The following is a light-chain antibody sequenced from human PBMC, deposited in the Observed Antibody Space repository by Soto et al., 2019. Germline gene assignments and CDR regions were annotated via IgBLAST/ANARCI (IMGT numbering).Light chain of an antibody. CDR2: GAS. V-gene: IGKV3-15*01. CDR3: QQYNNWPRT. Sequence: EIVITQSPSTLSVSPGERAPLSWRASQRVINNLAWYQQKPGQAPRLLIYGASTRATGIPARFSGSVSGTEFTLTISSLQSEDFAVYYCQQYNNWPRTFGQGTKVDIK. J-gene: IGKJ1*01. CDR1: QRVINN.